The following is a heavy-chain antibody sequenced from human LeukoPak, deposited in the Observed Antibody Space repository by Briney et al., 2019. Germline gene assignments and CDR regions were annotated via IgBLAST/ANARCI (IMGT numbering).Heavy chain of an antibody. J-gene: IGHJ4*02. Sequence: GRSLRLSCAASGFTFSSYVMHWVRQAPGKGLEWVAVISYDGSNKYYADSVKGRFTISRDNSKNTLYLQMNSLRAEDTAVYYCVGYCSGGSCSNWGQGTLVTVSS. CDR2: ISYDGSNK. D-gene: IGHD2-15*01. CDR1: GFTFSSYV. CDR3: VGYCSGGSCSN. V-gene: IGHV3-30*04.